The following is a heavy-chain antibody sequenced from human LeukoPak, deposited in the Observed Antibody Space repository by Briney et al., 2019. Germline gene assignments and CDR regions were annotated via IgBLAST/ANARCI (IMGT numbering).Heavy chain of an antibody. J-gene: IGHJ4*02. Sequence: SETLSLTCAVYGGSFSGYYWSWIRQPPGKGLEWIGEINHSGSTNYNPSLKSRVTISVDTSKNQFPLKLSSVTAADTAVYYCARGLRIAAAGTLGYWGQGTLVTVSS. CDR3: ARGLRIAAAGTLGY. V-gene: IGHV4-34*01. D-gene: IGHD6-13*01. CDR2: INHSGST. CDR1: GGSFSGYY.